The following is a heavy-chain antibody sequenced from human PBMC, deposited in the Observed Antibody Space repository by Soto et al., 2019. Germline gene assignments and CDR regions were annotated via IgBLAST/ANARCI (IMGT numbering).Heavy chain of an antibody. V-gene: IGHV4-4*07. Sequence: QLQLQESGPGLVKPSETLSLTCSVSGASISSSYWSWIRQPAGKGLEWIGRIYISGTTNYNPSLKSRVPMSVDTSKNQFSLKVKSVTAADTAVYYCARDLRYSYDVRQRHFWGQGIVVTGSS. CDR3: ARDLRYSYDVRQRHF. J-gene: IGHJ4*02. CDR1: GASISSSY. D-gene: IGHD5-18*01. CDR2: IYISGTT.